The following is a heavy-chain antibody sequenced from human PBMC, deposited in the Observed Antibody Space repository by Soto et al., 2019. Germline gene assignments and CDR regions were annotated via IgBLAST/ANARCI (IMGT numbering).Heavy chain of an antibody. J-gene: IGHJ4*02. Sequence: QVQLVQSGAEVKKPGSSVKVSCKASGGTFSSYAISWVRQAPGQGLEWMGGIIPIFGTATYAQKFQGRVTITADESTSTAYMELSSLRSEDTAVYYCARDYRMAGGYYFDYWGQGTLVTVSS. CDR1: GGTFSSYA. V-gene: IGHV1-69*01. CDR3: ARDYRMAGGYYFDY. D-gene: IGHD2-15*01. CDR2: IIPIFGTA.